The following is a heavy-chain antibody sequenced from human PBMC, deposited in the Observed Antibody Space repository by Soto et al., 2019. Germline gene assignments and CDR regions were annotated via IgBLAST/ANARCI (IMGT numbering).Heavy chain of an antibody. CDR2: ISAHNGDT. D-gene: IGHD3-10*01. J-gene: IGHJ6*03. CDR3: ARMVRGSNIDYYYYMDV. V-gene: IGHV1-18*01. CDR1: GYTFTSHG. Sequence: QVHLVQSGGEVKKPGASVKVSCKASGYTFTSHGISWVRQAPGHGLEWMGWISAHNGDTNYAQKLQGRVTVTTDTPTNTAYMELMGLRSEDTAVYYCARMVRGSNIDYYYYMDVWGKGTTVTVSS.